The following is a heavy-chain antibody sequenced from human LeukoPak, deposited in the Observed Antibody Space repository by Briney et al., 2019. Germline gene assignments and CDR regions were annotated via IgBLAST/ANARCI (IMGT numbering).Heavy chain of an antibody. V-gene: IGHV3-53*01. CDR2: IYSGGST. J-gene: IGHJ4*02. D-gene: IGHD6-19*01. CDR3: ARDFQGSSGY. Sequence: GGPLKLSFATPGLIFTTNYITWARRAPGKGLEWVSVIYSGGSTYYADSVKGRFTISRDNSKNTLYLQMNSLRAEDTAVYYCARDFQGSSGYWGQGTLVTVSS. CDR1: GLIFTTNY.